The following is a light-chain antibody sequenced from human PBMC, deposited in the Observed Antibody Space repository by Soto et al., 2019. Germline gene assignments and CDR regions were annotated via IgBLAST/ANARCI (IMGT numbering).Light chain of an antibody. CDR2: EVS. J-gene: IGLJ1*01. Sequence: QSVLTQPASVSGSPGQSITISCTGTSSDVGGYNYVSWYQQHPGKAPKLMIYEVSNRPSGVSNRFSGSKSGNTASLTISGLQAEDGADYYCSSYTSSSIDYVFGTGTKLTV. CDR3: SSYTSSSIDYV. CDR1: SSDVGGYNY. V-gene: IGLV2-14*01.